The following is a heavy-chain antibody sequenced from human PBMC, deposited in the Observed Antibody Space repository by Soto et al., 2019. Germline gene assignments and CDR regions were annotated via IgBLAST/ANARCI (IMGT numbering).Heavy chain of an antibody. CDR2: IIPIFGTA. V-gene: IGHV1-69*12. CDR3: ARSAGRGREGVDYDCGMAV. Sequence: QVQLVQSGAEVKKPGSSVKVSCKASGGTFSSYAISWVRQAPGQGLEWMGGIIPIFGTANYAQKFQGRVSITADGTTSTAYMELSSLRSEDTAVYYCARSAGRGREGVDYDCGMAVWGQGTAVTVSS. CDR1: GGTFSSYA. J-gene: IGHJ6*02. D-gene: IGHD1-26*01.